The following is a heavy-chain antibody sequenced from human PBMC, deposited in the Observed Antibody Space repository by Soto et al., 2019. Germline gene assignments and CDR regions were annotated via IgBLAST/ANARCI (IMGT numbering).Heavy chain of an antibody. Sequence: GGSLRLSCSASGFTFSSYAMHWVRQAPGKGLEYVSAISSNGGSTYYADSVKGRFTISRDNSKNTLYLQMSSLRTEDTAVYYCVKGLVDTAMVNYYYYYGMDVWGQGTTVTVSS. CDR3: VKGLVDTAMVNYYYYYGMDV. V-gene: IGHV3-64D*08. D-gene: IGHD5-18*01. CDR2: ISSNGGST. J-gene: IGHJ6*02. CDR1: GFTFSSYA.